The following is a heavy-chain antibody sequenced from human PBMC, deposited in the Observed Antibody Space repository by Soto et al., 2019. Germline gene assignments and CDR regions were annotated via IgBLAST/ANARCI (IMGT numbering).Heavy chain of an antibody. J-gene: IGHJ5*02. CDR3: ARGPRDSSGWTNWFDP. CDR1: GGSISSYY. V-gene: IGHV4-59*01. D-gene: IGHD6-19*01. CDR2: IYYSGSA. Sequence: SETLSLTCTVSGGSISSYYWSWIRQPPGKGLEWIGYIYYSGSANYNPSLKSRVTISVDTSKNQFSLKLSSVTAADTAVYYCARGPRDSSGWTNWFDPWGQGTLVTVYS.